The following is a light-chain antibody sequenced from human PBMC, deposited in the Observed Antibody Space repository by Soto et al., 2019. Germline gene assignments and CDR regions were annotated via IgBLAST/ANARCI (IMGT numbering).Light chain of an antibody. CDR1: SGYSNYK. V-gene: IGLV9-49*01. J-gene: IGLJ1*01. Sequence: VLTQPPSASASLEASVTLTCTLSSGYSNYKVDWYQQRPGKGPRFVMRVGTGGIVRSKGDGIPDRFSVLGSGLNRYLTIKNIQEEDESDYYCGADHGSGSNFVYVFGTGTKLTVL. CDR3: GADHGSGSNFVYV. CDR2: VGTGGIVR.